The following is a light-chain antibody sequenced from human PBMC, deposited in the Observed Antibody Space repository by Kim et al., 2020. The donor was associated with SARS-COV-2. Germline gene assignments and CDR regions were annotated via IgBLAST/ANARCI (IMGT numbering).Light chain of an antibody. V-gene: IGLV3-21*04. CDR3: QLWDTTSDHPGV. CDR2: YDS. J-gene: IGLJ3*02. Sequence: SYELTQPPSVSVAPGQTARITCGANNIGDKSVHWYQQKPGQAPMVVIHYDSDRPSGIPERISGSNSGNTATLTISRVKAGDEADYYCQLWDTTSDHPGVFGGGTQLTVL. CDR1: NIGDKS.